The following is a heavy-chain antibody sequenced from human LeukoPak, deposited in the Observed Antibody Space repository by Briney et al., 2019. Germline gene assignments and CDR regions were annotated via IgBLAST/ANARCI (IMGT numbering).Heavy chain of an antibody. CDR3: ARGIVVVVAASWAFDI. D-gene: IGHD2-15*01. CDR1: GGSISSGGYY. V-gene: IGHV4-31*01. J-gene: IGHJ3*02. CDR2: IYYSGST. Sequence: PSETLSLTCTVSGGSISSGGYYWGWIRQHPGKGLEWIGYIYYSGSTYYNPSLKSQVTISVDTSKNQFSLKLSSVTAADTAVYYCARGIVVVVAASWAFDIWGQGTMVTVSS.